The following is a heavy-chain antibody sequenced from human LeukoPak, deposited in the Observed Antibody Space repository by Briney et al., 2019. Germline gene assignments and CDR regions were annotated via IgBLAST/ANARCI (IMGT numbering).Heavy chain of an antibody. Sequence: AGGSLRLSCAASGFTFSSYSMNWVRQAPEKGLEWVSYISSSSSTIYYADSVKGRFTISIDNAKNSLYLQMNSLRAEDTAVYYCARVVKFYYYYMDVWGKGTTVTVSS. CDR1: GFTFSSYS. CDR3: ARVVKFYYYYMDV. J-gene: IGHJ6*03. V-gene: IGHV3-48*01. CDR2: ISSSSSTI.